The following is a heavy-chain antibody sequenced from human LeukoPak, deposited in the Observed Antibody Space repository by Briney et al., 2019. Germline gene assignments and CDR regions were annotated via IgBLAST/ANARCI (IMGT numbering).Heavy chain of an antibody. CDR1: GGSISSYY. J-gene: IGHJ6*03. Sequence: SETLSLTCTVSGGSISSYYWSWIRQPPGKGLEWIGYIYYSGSTNYNPSLKSRVTISVDTSKNQFSLKLSSVTAADTAVYYCATGGAYYYYYYMDVWGKGTTVTVSS. CDR2: IYYSGST. D-gene: IGHD3-10*01. CDR3: ATGGAYYYYYYMDV. V-gene: IGHV4-59*08.